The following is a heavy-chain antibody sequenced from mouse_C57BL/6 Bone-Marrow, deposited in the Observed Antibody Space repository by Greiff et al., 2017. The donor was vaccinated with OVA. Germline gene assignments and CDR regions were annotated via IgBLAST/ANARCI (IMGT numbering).Heavy chain of an antibody. Sequence: EVKLLESGPELVKPGASVKISCKASGYSFTGYYMNWVKQSPEKSLEWIGEINPSTGGTTYNQKFKAKATLTVDKSSSTAYMQLKSLTSEDSAVYYCARRGTLFDYWGQGTTLTVSS. V-gene: IGHV1-42*01. J-gene: IGHJ2*01. CDR1: GYSFTGYY. CDR2: INPSTGGT. CDR3: ARRGTLFDY.